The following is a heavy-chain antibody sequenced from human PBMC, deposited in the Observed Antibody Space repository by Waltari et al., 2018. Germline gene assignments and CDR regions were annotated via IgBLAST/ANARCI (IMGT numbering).Heavy chain of an antibody. CDR1: GYSHTGLS. J-gene: IGHJ4*02. Sequence: QVHLVQSGSEVNKPVVSVKVSYKVYGYSHTGLSMHWVRQAPGKGLGWVGVLGTKDAEANYDHEYKCRVTITENTSTATANMELRSLRSEDAAVYYCARVETQYGDYDSYYFDYWGQGTLVTVSS. CDR3: ARVETQYGDYDSYYFDY. D-gene: IGHD4-17*01. V-gene: IGHV1-24*01. CDR2: LGTKDAEA.